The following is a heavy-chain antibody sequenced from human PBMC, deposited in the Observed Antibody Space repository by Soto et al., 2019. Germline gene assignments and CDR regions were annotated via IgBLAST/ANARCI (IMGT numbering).Heavy chain of an antibody. D-gene: IGHD3-10*01. V-gene: IGHV1-3*01. CDR3: VRVREVIGLKYYYGMDV. CDR1: GYTFTSYA. J-gene: IGHJ6*02. Sequence: QVQLVQSGAEVKKPGASVKVSCKASGYTFTSYAMHWVRQAPGQRLEWMGWINAGNGNTKYSQKFQGRVTITRDTSASTAYMELSSLRSEDTAVYYCVRVREVIGLKYYYGMDVWGQGTTVTVSS. CDR2: INAGNGNT.